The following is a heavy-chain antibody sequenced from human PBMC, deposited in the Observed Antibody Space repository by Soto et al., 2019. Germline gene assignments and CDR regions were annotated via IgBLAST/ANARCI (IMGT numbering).Heavy chain of an antibody. J-gene: IGHJ3*02. CDR2: ISYDGSNK. CDR3: AKERGRRPPVAGTTFDI. V-gene: IGHV3-30*18. CDR1: GFTFSSYG. D-gene: IGHD6-19*01. Sequence: GGSLRLSCAASGFTFSSYGMHWVRQAPGKGLEWVAVISYDGSNKYYADSVKGRFTISRDNSKNTLYLQMNSLRAEDTAVYYCAKERGRRPPVAGTTFDIWGQGTMVTVSS.